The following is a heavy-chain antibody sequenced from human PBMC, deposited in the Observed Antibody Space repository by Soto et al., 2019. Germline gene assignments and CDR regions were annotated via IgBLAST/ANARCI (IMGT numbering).Heavy chain of an antibody. D-gene: IGHD4-17*01. CDR1: GFTFSSYG. V-gene: IGHV3-30*03. CDR3: AYYGGNSGY. CDR2: ISYDGSNK. Sequence: QVQLVESGGGVVQPGRSLRLSCAASGFTFSSYGMHGVRQAPGKGLEWVAVISYDGSNKYYADSVKGRFTISRDNSKNTLYLQMNSLRAEDTAVYYCAYYGGNSGYWGQGTLVTVSS. J-gene: IGHJ4*02.